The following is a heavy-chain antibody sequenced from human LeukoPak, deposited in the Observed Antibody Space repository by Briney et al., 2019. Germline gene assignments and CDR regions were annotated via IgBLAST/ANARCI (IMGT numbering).Heavy chain of an antibody. D-gene: IGHD4-17*01. J-gene: IGHJ4*02. Sequence: GGALRLSCAASGFTLSSYWMSWVRQAPGKGLEWVANIKQDGSENYYVASVKARFTISRDNGKNSLYLQMNSLTAEDTAVYYCARGSTTVTVWGQATLVTVSS. V-gene: IGHV3-7*01. CDR3: ARGSTTVTV. CDR1: GFTLSSYW. CDR2: IKQDGSEN.